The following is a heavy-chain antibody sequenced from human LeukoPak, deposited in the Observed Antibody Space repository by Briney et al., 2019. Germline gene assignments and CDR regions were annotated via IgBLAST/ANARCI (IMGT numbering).Heavy chain of an antibody. D-gene: IGHD3-22*01. V-gene: IGHV3-30*04. Sequence: PGGSLRLSCAASGFTFSSYAMHWVRQAPGQGLEWVAVISYDGSNKYYADSVKGRFTISRDNFKNTLYLQMKSLRAEDTAVYYCAKVIRASISAIVVVKASFDYWGQGSLVTVSS. CDR1: GFTFSSYA. CDR2: ISYDGSNK. CDR3: AKVIRASISAIVVVKASFDY. J-gene: IGHJ4*02.